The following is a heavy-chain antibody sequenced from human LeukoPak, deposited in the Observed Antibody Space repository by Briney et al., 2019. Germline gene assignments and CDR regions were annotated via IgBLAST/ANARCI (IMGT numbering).Heavy chain of an antibody. CDR3: ARGRGPPNSNRDFYYYYYMDV. D-gene: IGHD6-13*01. Sequence: ASVKVSCKASGYTFTNYAIHWVRQAPGQRFEWMGWINAANGHTKYSQEFQDRITITRDTFATTAYMELSNLRSEDMALYYCARGRGPPNSNRDFYYYYYMDVWGKGTTVTISS. J-gene: IGHJ6*03. CDR1: GYTFTNYA. V-gene: IGHV1-3*03. CDR2: INAANGHT.